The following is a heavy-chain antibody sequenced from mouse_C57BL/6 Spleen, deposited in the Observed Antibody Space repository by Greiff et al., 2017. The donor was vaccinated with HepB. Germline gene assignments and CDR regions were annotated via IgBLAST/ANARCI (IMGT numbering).Heavy chain of an antibody. CDR1: GFTFSDYG. V-gene: IGHV5-17*01. CDR2: ISSGSSTI. D-gene: IGHD1-1*01. Sequence: DVHLVESGGGLVKPGGSLKLSCAASGFTFSDYGMHWVRQAPEKGLEWVAYISSGSSTIYYADTVKGRFTISRDNAKNTLFLQMTSLRSEDTAMYYCARRFNYYGSSYWYFDVWGTGTTVTVSS. J-gene: IGHJ1*03. CDR3: ARRFNYYGSSYWYFDV.